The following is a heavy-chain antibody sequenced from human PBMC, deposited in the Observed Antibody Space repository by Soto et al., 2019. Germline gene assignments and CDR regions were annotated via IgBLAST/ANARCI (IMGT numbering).Heavy chain of an antibody. D-gene: IGHD3-9*01. V-gene: IGHV4-34*01. J-gene: IGHJ5*02. Sequence: SETLSLTCAVYGGSFSGYYWSWIRQPPGKGLEWIGEINHSGSTNYNPSLKSRVTISVDTSKNQFSLKLSSVTAADTAVYYCARTSDYDILTGYYPDWFDPWGQGTLVTVSS. CDR2: INHSGST. CDR3: ARTSDYDILTGYYPDWFDP. CDR1: GGSFSGYY.